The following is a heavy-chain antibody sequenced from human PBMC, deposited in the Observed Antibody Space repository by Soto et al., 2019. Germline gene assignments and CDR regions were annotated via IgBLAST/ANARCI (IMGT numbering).Heavy chain of an antibody. J-gene: IGHJ6*02. CDR2: IYYSGST. D-gene: IGHD3-10*01. CDR1: GGSISSYY. V-gene: IGHV4-59*01. Sequence: PSETLSLTCTVSGGSISSYYWSWIRQPPGKGLEWIGYIYYSGSTNYNPSLKSRVTISVGTSKNQFSLKLSSVTAADTAVYYCARVGTMVRGVISSYYGMDVWGQGTTVTVSS. CDR3: ARVGTMVRGVISSYYGMDV.